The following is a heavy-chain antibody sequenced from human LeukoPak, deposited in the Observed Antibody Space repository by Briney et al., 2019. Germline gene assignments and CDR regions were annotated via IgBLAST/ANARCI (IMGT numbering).Heavy chain of an antibody. CDR1: GGSISSYY. V-gene: IGHV4-4*07. J-gene: IGHJ4*02. Sequence: SETLSLTCTVSGGSISSYYWSWIRQPAGKGLEWIGRFYASGSTNYNPSLKSRVTISVDTSKNQFSLKLSSVTAADTAVYYCARGISFLSDYVWGSYRRYSFFDYWGQGTLVTVSS. CDR2: FYASGST. D-gene: IGHD3-16*02. CDR3: ARGISFLSDYVWGSYRRYSFFDY.